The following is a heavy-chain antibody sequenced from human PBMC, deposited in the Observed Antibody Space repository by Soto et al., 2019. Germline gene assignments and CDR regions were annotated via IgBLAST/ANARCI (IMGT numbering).Heavy chain of an antibody. Sequence: SETLSLTSTVSGGSISSGGYYWSWIRQHPGKGLEWIGYIYYSGSTYYNPSLKGRVTISVDTSKNQFSLKMSSVTAADTAVYYFARDFKRLRGWFDPWGQGTLVTVSS. J-gene: IGHJ5*02. CDR2: IYYSGST. CDR1: GGSISSGGYY. CDR3: ARDFKRLRGWFDP. D-gene: IGHD6-25*01. V-gene: IGHV4-31*03.